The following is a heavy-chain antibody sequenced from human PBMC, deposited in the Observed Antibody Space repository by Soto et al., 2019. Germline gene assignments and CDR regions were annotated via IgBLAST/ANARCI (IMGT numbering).Heavy chain of an antibody. CDR2: IYYSGST. CDR1: GGSISSGDYY. Sequence: QVQLQESGPGLVKPSQTLSLTCTVSGGSISSGDYYWSWIRQPPGNGLAGLGYIYYSGSTYYNPSINSRVTISVNTSTNQFSRKLSSVTAAGTAVYYWARDGRISAAGYGSSTVMDVWGHGTTVTVSS. CDR3: ARDGRISAAGYGSSTVMDV. D-gene: IGHD6-13*01. J-gene: IGHJ6*02. V-gene: IGHV4-30-4*01.